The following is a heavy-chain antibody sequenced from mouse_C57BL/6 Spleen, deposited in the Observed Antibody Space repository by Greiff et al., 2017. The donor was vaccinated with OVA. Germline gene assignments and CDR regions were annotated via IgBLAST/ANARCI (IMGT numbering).Heavy chain of an antibody. D-gene: IGHD2-13*01. Sequence: EVKVVESGGGLVKPGGSLKLSCAASGFTFSSYAMSWVRQTPEKRLEWVATISDGGSYTYYPDNVKGRFTISRDNAKNNLYLQMSHLKSEDTAMYYCARGGLRYFDVWGTGTTVTVSS. CDR2: ISDGGSYT. CDR3: ARGGLRYFDV. J-gene: IGHJ1*03. V-gene: IGHV5-4*03. CDR1: GFTFSSYA.